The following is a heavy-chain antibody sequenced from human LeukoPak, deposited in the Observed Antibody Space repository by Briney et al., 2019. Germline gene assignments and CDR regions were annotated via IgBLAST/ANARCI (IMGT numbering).Heavy chain of an antibody. Sequence: ASVKVSCKASGYTFTKYGITWVRQAPGQGLEWMGWMNPNSGNTGYAQKLQGRVTMTTDTSTSTAYMELRSLRSDDTAVYYCARIASRYSGYISDYWGQGTLVTVSS. J-gene: IGHJ4*02. V-gene: IGHV1-18*01. D-gene: IGHD5-12*01. CDR2: MNPNSGNT. CDR1: GYTFTKYG. CDR3: ARIASRYSGYISDY.